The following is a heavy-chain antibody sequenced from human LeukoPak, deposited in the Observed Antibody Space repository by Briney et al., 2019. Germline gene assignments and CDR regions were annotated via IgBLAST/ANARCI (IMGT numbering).Heavy chain of an antibody. D-gene: IGHD5-24*01. Sequence: ASVKVSCKASGYTFTGHYMHWVRQGPGQGLEWMGWINPNSGGTNYAQKFQGRVTRTGDTSISTGYMELSRLRSDDTAIYYCARKADGYNFGYWGQGTLVTVSS. CDR3: ARKADGYNFGY. V-gene: IGHV1-2*02. J-gene: IGHJ4*02. CDR2: INPNSGGT. CDR1: GYTFTGHY.